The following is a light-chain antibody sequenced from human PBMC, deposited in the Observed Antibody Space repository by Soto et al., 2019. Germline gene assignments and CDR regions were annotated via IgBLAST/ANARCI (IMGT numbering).Light chain of an antibody. V-gene: IGKV3D-20*01. CDR1: QRGTNTS. CDR3: QLNGDSPPYT. J-gene: IGKJ2*01. Sequence: VLTQSPFTLSLSPGERVTLSCGATQRGTNTSIVWYQHRPGLPNRLLVDGASRRATGIPDRFSGGGSHLIISRLEPEDFAVYYCQLNGDSPPYTFGQGTKVEIK. CDR2: GAS.